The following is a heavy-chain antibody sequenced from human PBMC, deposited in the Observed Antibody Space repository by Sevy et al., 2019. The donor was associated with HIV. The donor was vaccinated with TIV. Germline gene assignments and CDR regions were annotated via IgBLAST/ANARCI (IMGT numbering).Heavy chain of an antibody. D-gene: IGHD1-1*01. V-gene: IGHV4-61*03. CDR1: GGSVSSGRYY. CDR3: ARHGAVQLAFGMDV. CDR2: FYDSGRT. Sequence: SETLSLTCTVSGGSVSSGRYYWSWIRHPPGKGLEWIGYFYDSGRTKYNPSLKSRVTIAVDMSKNLFSLKLTSVTAADTAVYYCARHGAVQLAFGMDVWGQGTRVTVSS. J-gene: IGHJ6*02.